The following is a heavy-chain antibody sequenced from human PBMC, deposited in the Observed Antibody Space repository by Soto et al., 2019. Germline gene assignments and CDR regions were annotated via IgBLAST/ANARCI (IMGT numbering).Heavy chain of an antibody. J-gene: IGHJ5*02. CDR3: ARPTTSYSSSSRRTYNWFDP. V-gene: IGHV4-39*01. CDR2: IYYSGST. D-gene: IGHD6-6*01. Sequence: QLQLQESGPGLVKPSETLSLTCTVSGGSISSSSYYWGWIRQPPGKGLEWIGSIYYSGSTYYNPSLKSRVTISVDTSKNQFSLKLSSVTAADTAVYYCARPTTSYSSSSRRTYNWFDPWGQGTLVTVSS. CDR1: GGSISSSSYY.